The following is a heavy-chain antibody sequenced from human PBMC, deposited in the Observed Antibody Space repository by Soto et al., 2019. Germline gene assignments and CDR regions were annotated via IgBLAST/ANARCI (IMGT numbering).Heavy chain of an antibody. V-gene: IGHV3-23*01. Sequence: PGGSLRLSCAASGFTFGSYAIICFRQSPLKGLEWVSAISGSGGSTYYADSVKGRFTISRDNSKNTLYLQMNSLRAEDTAVYYCAKDSSSSIPLGPGDYWGQGTLVTVSS. CDR2: ISGSGGST. CDR1: GFTFGSYA. D-gene: IGHD3-3*02. J-gene: IGHJ4*02. CDR3: AKDSSSSIPLGPGDY.